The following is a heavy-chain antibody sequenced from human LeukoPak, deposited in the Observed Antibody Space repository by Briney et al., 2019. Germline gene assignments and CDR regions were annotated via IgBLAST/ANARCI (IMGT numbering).Heavy chain of an antibody. CDR2: INTGNGDT. CDR3: ARSPYCSSTSCYTGFNY. D-gene: IGHD2-2*02. CDR1: GYTFTSYA. Sequence: ASVKVSCKASGYTFTSYAIHWVRQAPGQRLEWLGWINTGNGDTRYSQTFQGRVTITSYTSASTAYMELSSLRSEDTAVYYCARSPYCSSTSCYTGFNYWGQGTLVTVSS. V-gene: IGHV1-3*04. J-gene: IGHJ4*02.